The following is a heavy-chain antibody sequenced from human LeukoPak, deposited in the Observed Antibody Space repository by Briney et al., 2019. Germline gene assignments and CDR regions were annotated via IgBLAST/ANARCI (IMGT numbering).Heavy chain of an antibody. CDR1: IASFSNYH. D-gene: IGHD1-26*01. CDR3: ARGQGATVPQVGKNWFDP. CDR2: VNESGGT. V-gene: IGHV4-34*01. Sequence: SETLSLTCAVYIASFSNYHWNWIRQTPAKGMEWIGEVNESGGTNISPSLRSRVILSVDTSKNQFSLKLISVTVADTAIYYCARGQGATVPQVGKNWFDPWGQGTRVTVSS. J-gene: IGHJ5*02.